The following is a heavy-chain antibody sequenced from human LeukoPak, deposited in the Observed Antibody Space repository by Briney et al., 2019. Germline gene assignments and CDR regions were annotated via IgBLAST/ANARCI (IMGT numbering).Heavy chain of an antibody. CDR2: ISYDGSNK. J-gene: IGHJ4*02. D-gene: IGHD3-22*01. CDR3: AKGHRYYYDNSVYYSHYFHF. V-gene: IGHV3-30*18. Sequence: GGSLPQTRAASGFTFSSYSSHWVRQAPGKGLEWVAVISYDGSNKYYADSVKGRFTISRDNSKNTLFLQMNSLKAEDTAVYYCAKGHRYYYDNSVYYSHYFHFWGQGPLVSVSS. CDR1: GFTFSSYS.